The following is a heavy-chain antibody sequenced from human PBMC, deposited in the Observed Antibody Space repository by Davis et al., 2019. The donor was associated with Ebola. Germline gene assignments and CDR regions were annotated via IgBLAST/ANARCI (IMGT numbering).Heavy chain of an antibody. D-gene: IGHD6-19*01. CDR2: VSFDGDNK. J-gene: IGHJ4*02. CDR1: GFTFSNYP. Sequence: GGSLRLSCAASGFTFSNYPMHWVRQAPGKGLQWVAVVSFDGDNKYYADSVKGRFTISRDNAKNTLYLQMNSLRAEDTAVYYCAKDRSSGWYDPTDYWGQGTLVTVSS. CDR3: AKDRSSGWYDPTDY. V-gene: IGHV3-30-3*01.